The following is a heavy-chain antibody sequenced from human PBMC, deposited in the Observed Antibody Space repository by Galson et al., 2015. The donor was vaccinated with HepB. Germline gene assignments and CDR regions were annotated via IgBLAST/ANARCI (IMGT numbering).Heavy chain of an antibody. CDR3: STHHYLDAFDI. CDR2: IYSSGST. D-gene: IGHD3-10*01. V-gene: IGHV3-53*01. J-gene: IGHJ3*02. CDR1: GFTVSSNY. Sequence: SLRLSCAASGFTVSSNYMNWVRQAPGKGLEWVSVIYSSGSTYYADSVKSRFTISRDNSKNKLYLQKNSLRAEDTAVYYCSTHHYLDAFDIGGQGTMVTVSS.